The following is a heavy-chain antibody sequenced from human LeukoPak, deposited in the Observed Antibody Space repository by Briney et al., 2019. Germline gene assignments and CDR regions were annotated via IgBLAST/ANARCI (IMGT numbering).Heavy chain of an antibody. Sequence: GGSLRLSCAASGFTVSSNYMSWVRQAPGEGLEWVSGISGSGDSSYYADSVKGRFTISRDNSGNTLYLQMNSLRAEDTAVYYCAKDLYGFYAMDVWGQGTTVTVSS. CDR1: GFTVSSNY. CDR3: AKDLYGFYAMDV. V-gene: IGHV3-23*01. J-gene: IGHJ6*02. CDR2: ISGSGDSS. D-gene: IGHD4-17*01.